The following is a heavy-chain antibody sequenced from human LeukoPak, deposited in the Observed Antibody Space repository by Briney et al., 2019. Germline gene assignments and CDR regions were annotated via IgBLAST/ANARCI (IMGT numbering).Heavy chain of an antibody. Sequence: PGGSLRLSCAASGFTFSSYSMNWVRQAPGKGLEWVSSIGSSSSYIYYADSVKGRFTISRDNAKNSLYLQMNSLRAEDTAVYYCARDFLAARGAFDIWGQGTMVTVSS. J-gene: IGHJ3*02. D-gene: IGHD2/OR15-2a*01. CDR2: IGSSSSYI. CDR3: ARDFLAARGAFDI. V-gene: IGHV3-21*01. CDR1: GFTFSSYS.